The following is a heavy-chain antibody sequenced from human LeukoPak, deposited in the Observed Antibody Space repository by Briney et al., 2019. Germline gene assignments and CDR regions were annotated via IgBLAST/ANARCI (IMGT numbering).Heavy chain of an antibody. D-gene: IGHD6-19*01. Sequence: ASVKVSCMASGYIFTNYAMHWVRQAPGQRPEWMGWINAGNGNTEHSQKLQGRVTITRDTSASTAYMELSSLRSEDTALYYCARSSVAGIDYWGQGTLVTVSS. J-gene: IGHJ4*02. CDR2: INAGNGNT. CDR3: ARSSVAGIDY. CDR1: GYIFTNYA. V-gene: IGHV1-3*01.